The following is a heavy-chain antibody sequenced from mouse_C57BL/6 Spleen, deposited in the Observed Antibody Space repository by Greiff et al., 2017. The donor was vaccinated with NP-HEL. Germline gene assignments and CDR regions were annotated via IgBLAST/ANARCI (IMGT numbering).Heavy chain of an antibody. D-gene: IGHD2-5*01. CDR2: ISYDGSN. J-gene: IGHJ3*01. V-gene: IGHV3-6*01. CDR1: GYSITSGYY. CDR3: ATYYSNYDY. Sequence: EVQLQESGPGLVKPSQSLSLTCSVTGYSITSGYYWNWIRQFPGNKLEWMGYISYDGSNNYNPSLKNRISITRDTSKNQFFLKLNSVTTEDTATYYCATYYSNYDYWGQGTLVTVSA.